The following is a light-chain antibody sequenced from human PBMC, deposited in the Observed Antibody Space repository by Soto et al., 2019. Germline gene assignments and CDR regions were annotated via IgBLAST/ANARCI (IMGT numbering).Light chain of an antibody. V-gene: IGKV3-11*01. CDR2: DAS. CDR1: QSVGKF. CDR3: QQRSNWPST. J-gene: IGKJ5*01. Sequence: DILLTQSPATLSLSPGDRATLSCRASQSVGKFLAWFQQKPGQAPRLLIYDASNRATGIPARFSGSGSGTDFTLTISSLEPEDFAVYYCQQRSNWPSTFGQGTRLEIK.